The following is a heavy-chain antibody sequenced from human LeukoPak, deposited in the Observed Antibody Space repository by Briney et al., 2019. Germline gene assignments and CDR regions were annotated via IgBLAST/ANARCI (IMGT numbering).Heavy chain of an antibody. D-gene: IGHD3-10*01. CDR3: ARDSAYYGSGIKEYYFDY. Sequence: PSETLSLTCTVSGGSISSYYWSWIRQPPGKGLEWIGYIYYSGSTNYNPSLKSRVTISVDTSKNQFSLKLSSVTAADTAVYYCARDSAYYGSGIKEYYFDYWGQGTLVTVSS. V-gene: IGHV4-59*01. CDR2: IYYSGST. CDR1: GGSISSYY. J-gene: IGHJ4*02.